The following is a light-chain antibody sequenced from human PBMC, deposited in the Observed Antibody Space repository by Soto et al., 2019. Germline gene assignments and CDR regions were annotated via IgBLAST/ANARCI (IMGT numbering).Light chain of an antibody. V-gene: IGLV1-47*01. CDR2: QND. CDR1: TSNIGTNY. Sequence: QSVLTQPPSVSGTPRQAVVISCSGGTSNIGTNYVYWFQQFPGTAPKLLIYQNDQRPSGVPERFSGSQSGTSASLAISGLRPEDEADYYCAWWDERRSGVFGGGTKVTVL. J-gene: IGLJ3*02. CDR3: AWWDERRSGV.